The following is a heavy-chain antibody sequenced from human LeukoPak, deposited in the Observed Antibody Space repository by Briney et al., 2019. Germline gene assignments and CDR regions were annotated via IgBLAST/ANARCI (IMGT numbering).Heavy chain of an antibody. J-gene: IGHJ6*03. Sequence: GGSLRLSCAASGFTVSSNYMSWVRQAPGKGLEWVSSITSSSSYIYYADSVKGRFAISRDNAKNSLYLQMNSLRAEDTAVYYCARVKVHFWSGYHYYMDVWGKGTTVTVSS. CDR3: ARVKVHFWSGYHYYMDV. CDR2: ITSSSSYI. V-gene: IGHV3-21*01. CDR1: GFTVSSNY. D-gene: IGHD3-3*01.